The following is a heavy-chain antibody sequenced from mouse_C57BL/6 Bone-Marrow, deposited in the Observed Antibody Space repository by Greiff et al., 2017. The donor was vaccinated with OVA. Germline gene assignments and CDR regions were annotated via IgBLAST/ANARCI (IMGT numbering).Heavy chain of an antibody. V-gene: IGHV1-55*01. D-gene: IGHD2-3*01. J-gene: IGHJ3*01. CDR2: IYPGSGST. CDR1: GYTFTSYW. Sequence: QVQLQQPGAELVKPGASVKMSCKASGYTFTSYWITWVKQRPGQGLEWIGDIYPGSGSTNYNEKFKSKATLTVDTSSSTAYMQLSSLTSEDSAVYYCARVDGYYDAWFAYWGQGTLVTVSA. CDR3: ARVDGYYDAWFAY.